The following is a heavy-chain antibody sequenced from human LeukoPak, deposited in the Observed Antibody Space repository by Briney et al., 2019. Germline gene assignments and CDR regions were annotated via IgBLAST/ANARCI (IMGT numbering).Heavy chain of an antibody. CDR3: ARSRITIFGVVIPDFDY. D-gene: IGHD3-3*01. J-gene: IGHJ4*02. V-gene: IGHV1-18*01. CDR2: ISGYNGNT. Sequence: EASVTVSCKTSGYTFNSYGISWVRQAPGQGLEWMGWISGYNGNTNYAQKLQGRVTMTIDTSTSTAYMELRSLRSDDTAVYYCARSRITIFGVVIPDFDYWGQGTLVTVSS. CDR1: GYTFNSYG.